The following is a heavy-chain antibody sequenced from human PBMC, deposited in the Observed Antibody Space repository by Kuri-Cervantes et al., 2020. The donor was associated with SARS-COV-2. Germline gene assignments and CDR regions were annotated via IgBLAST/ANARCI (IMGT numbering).Heavy chain of an antibody. CDR3: AKVLYYDFWSGPDGSYYFDY. D-gene: IGHD3-3*01. Sequence: GESLKISCAASGFTFSSYSMNWVRQAPGKGLEWVSAISGSGGSTYYADSVKGRFTISRDNSKNTLYLQMNSLRAEDTAVYYCAKVLYYDFWSGPDGSYYFDYWGQGTLVTVSS. J-gene: IGHJ4*02. CDR1: GFTFSSYS. V-gene: IGHV3-23*01. CDR2: ISGSGGST.